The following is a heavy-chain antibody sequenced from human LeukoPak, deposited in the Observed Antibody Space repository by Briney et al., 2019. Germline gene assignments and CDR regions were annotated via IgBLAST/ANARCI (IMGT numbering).Heavy chain of an antibody. D-gene: IGHD5-12*01. J-gene: IGHJ3*01. CDR1: GNTFTTYD. Sequence: ASVKVSCKAPGNTFTTYDINWVRQATGQGLEWMGWMNPNSGNTGYAQKFQGRVTMTRNTSITTAYMELGSLRSEDTAVYYCARAFSSGYHSYDAFDLWGQGTMVTVSS. V-gene: IGHV1-8*01. CDR2: MNPNSGNT. CDR3: ARAFSSGYHSYDAFDL.